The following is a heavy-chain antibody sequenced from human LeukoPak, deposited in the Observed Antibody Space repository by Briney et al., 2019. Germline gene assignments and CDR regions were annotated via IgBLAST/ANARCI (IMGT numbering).Heavy chain of an antibody. Sequence: GGSLRLSCAASGFTFSSYAMSWVRQAPGKGLEWVSAISGSGGNTYYADAVKGRFTISRDNSKNTLYLQMNSLRAEDTAVYYCAKEGNGDYYFDYWGQGTLVTVSS. CDR1: GFTFSSYA. V-gene: IGHV3-23*01. CDR3: AKEGNGDYYFDY. D-gene: IGHD4-17*01. CDR2: ISGSGGNT. J-gene: IGHJ4*02.